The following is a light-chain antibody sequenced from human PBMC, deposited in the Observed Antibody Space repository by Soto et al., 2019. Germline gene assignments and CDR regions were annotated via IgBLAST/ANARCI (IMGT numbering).Light chain of an antibody. CDR1: SSDIGSYNY. Sequence: QSVLTQPASVSGSPGQSITISCTSSDIGSYNYVAWYQQFPGKTPKLIIYEVRNRPSGVSFRFSGSKSGNTASLTISGLQAEDEADYYCISYRGSDTSYVFGTGTKLTVL. CDR2: EVR. J-gene: IGLJ1*01. V-gene: IGLV2-14*01. CDR3: ISYRGSDTSYV.